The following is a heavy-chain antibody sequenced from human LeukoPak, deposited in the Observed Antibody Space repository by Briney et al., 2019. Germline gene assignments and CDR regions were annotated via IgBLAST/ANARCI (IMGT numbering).Heavy chain of an antibody. V-gene: IGHV4-59*01. J-gene: IGHJ4*02. CDR1: GGSISSYY. Sequence: PSETRSLTCTVSGGSISSYYWSWIRQPPGKGLEWIGYIYYSGSTNYNPSLKSRVTISVDTSKNQFSLKLSSVTAADTAVYYCARTPEDSSGWYYFDYWGQGTLVTVSS. D-gene: IGHD6-19*01. CDR3: ARTPEDSSGWYYFDY. CDR2: IYYSGST.